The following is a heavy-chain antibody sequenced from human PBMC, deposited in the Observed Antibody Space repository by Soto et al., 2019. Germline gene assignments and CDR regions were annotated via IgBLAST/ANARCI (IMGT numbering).Heavy chain of an antibody. CDR2: IIPIFGTA. D-gene: IGHD3-10*01. CDR1: GGTFSSYA. V-gene: IGHV1-69*13. Sequence: ASVKVSCKASGGTFSSYAISWVRQAPGQGLEWMGGIIPIFGTANYAQKFQGRVTITADESTSTAYMELSSLRSEDTAVYYCARDGYGSGSYYKPDYFDYWGQGTLVTVSS. J-gene: IGHJ4*02. CDR3: ARDGYGSGSYYKPDYFDY.